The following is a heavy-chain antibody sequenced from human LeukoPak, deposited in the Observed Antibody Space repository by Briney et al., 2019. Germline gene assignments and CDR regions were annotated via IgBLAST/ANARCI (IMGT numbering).Heavy chain of an antibody. D-gene: IGHD6-6*01. CDR2: IYHSGST. V-gene: IGHV4-30-2*01. J-gene: IGHJ4*02. CDR1: GGSISSGGYY. Sequence: SQTLSLTCTVSGGSISSGGYYWSWIRQPPGKGLEWIGYIYHSGSTYYNPSLKSRVTISVDRSKNQFSLKLSSVTAADTAVYYCARWSYSSSSRYFDYWGQGTLVTVSS. CDR3: ARWSYSSSSRYFDY.